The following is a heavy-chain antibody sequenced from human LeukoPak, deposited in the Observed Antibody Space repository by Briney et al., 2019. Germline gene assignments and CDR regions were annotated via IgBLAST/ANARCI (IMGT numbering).Heavy chain of an antibody. J-gene: IGHJ4*02. V-gene: IGHV4-4*02. CDR3: ARGVRGQFDY. CDR1: GGSISSSNW. Sequence: SGTLSLTCAVSGGSISSSNWWSWIRQPPGKGLEWIGEIYHSGRTNYNPSLKSRVTISVDTSKNHFSLKLSSVTAADTAVYYCARGVRGQFDYWGQGTLVTVSS. CDR2: IYHSGRT. D-gene: IGHD3-10*01.